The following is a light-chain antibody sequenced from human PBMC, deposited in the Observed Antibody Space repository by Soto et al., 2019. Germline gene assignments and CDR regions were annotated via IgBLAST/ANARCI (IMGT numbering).Light chain of an antibody. CDR1: QSISTY. J-gene: IGKJ1*01. V-gene: IGKV1-39*01. CDR2: AAS. Sequence: DIQMTQSPSSLSASVGDRVTITCRASQSISTYLNWYQQKAGLAPKLLIYAASSSQSGVPSRFSGSGSGTDFTLTISSLQPEDFATYYCQQTYSTPPTFGQGTKVDIK. CDR3: QQTYSTPPT.